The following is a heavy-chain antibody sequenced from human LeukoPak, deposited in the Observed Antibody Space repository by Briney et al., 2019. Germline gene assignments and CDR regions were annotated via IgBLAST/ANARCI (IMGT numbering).Heavy chain of an antibody. CDR1: GFTFGDYA. D-gene: IGHD3-3*01. V-gene: IGHV3-9*01. CDR3: AKDHRLVTTYYFDY. Sequence: PGRSLRLSCAASGFTFGDYAMHWVRPAPGKGLEWGSDISWNSGSIGYADSVKGRFTISRDNAKNSLYLQMNSLRAEDTALYYCAKDHRLVTTYYFDYWGQGTLVTVSS. J-gene: IGHJ4*02. CDR2: ISWNSGSI.